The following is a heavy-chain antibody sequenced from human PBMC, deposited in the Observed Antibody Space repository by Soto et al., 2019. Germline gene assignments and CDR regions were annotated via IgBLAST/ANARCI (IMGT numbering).Heavy chain of an antibody. V-gene: IGHV3-21*02. D-gene: IGHD3-10*01. CDR3: ARVGMASGNGYGSGSYDI. Sequence: EVQLVESGGGLVKPGGSLRLSCAASGFTFSSYDMNWVRQAPGKGLEWVSSITSRSTYMNYADSVKGRFTTSRDNAGNSLYLQMNSLRAEDTAVYYCARVGMASGNGYGSGSYDIWGQGTLITVSS. CDR1: GFTFSSYD. J-gene: IGHJ4*02. CDR2: ITSRSTYM.